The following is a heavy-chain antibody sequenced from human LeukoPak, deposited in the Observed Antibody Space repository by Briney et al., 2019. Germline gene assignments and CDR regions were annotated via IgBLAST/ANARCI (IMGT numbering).Heavy chain of an antibody. D-gene: IGHD1-26*01. CDR1: GYTFSSYW. CDR3: ARGMTSGDS. V-gene: IGHV5-51*01. J-gene: IGHJ5*01. Sequence: GESLKISCQGSGYTFSSYWIGWVRQLTGKGLEWMGVIYPRDSDTRYSPSFQGQVTISADKSIDTAYLQWSSLKASDTAMYFCARGMTSGDSWGQGTLVTVSS. CDR2: IYPRDSDT.